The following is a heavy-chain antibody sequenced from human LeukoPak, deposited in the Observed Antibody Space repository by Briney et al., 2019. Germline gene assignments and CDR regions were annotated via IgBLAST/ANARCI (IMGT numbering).Heavy chain of an antibody. Sequence: GASVKVSCKASGYTLTSYYMHWVRQAPGQGLEWMGIINPSGGSTSYAQKFQGRVTMTRDTSTSTVYMELSSLRSEDTAVYYCARDPGVRSSTSRFDPWGQGTLVTVSS. CDR2: INPSGGST. J-gene: IGHJ5*02. V-gene: IGHV1-46*01. D-gene: IGHD2-2*01. CDR1: GYTLTSYY. CDR3: ARDPGVRSSTSRFDP.